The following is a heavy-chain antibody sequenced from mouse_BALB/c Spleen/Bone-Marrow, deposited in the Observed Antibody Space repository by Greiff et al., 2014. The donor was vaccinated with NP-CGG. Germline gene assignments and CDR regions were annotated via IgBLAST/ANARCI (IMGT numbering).Heavy chain of an antibody. D-gene: IGHD3-2*02. Sequence: VKLVESGPGLVAPPQSLSITCTVSEFSLTSYDISWIRQPPGKGLEWLGVIWTGGGTNYNSAFMSRLSISKDNSKSQVFLKMNSLQTDDTAIYYCVRDRRLGLDYWGQGTTLTVSS. CDR2: IWTGGGT. CDR1: EFSLTSYD. CDR3: VRDRRLGLDY. V-gene: IGHV2-9-2*01. J-gene: IGHJ2*01.